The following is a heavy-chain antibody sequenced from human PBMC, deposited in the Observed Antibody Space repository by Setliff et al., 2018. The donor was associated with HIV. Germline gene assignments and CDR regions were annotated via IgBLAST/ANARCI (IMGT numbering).Heavy chain of an antibody. D-gene: IGHD1-7*01. CDR1: GGSVRSHY. CDR2: FYHTGST. V-gene: IGHV4-59*02. Sequence: LSLTCTVSGGSVRSHYWSWIRQPPGKGLEWIGSFYHTGSTHYNPSLKSRTTMSLDTSRNQVSLKLSSVSAADTAVYYCARDQGLELRGDYYYYGMDVWGQGTTVTISS. J-gene: IGHJ6*02. CDR3: ARDQGLELRGDYYYYGMDV.